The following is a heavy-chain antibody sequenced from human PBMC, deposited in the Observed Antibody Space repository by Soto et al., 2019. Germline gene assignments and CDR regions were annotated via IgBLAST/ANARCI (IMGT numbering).Heavy chain of an antibody. Sequence: PGGSLRLSCAASGFPFSIYSMNLVRQAPGKGLEWVSSISSSSSYIYYADSVKGRFTISRDNAKNSLYLQMNSLRAEDTAVYYCAKCGASSTRSKTGFDPWGQGTLVTVSS. D-gene: IGHD2-15*01. CDR3: AKCGASSTRSKTGFDP. V-gene: IGHV3-21*01. J-gene: IGHJ5*02. CDR2: ISSSSSYI. CDR1: GFPFSIYS.